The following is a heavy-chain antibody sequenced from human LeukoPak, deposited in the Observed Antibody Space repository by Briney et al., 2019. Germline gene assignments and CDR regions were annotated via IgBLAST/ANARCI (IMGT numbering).Heavy chain of an antibody. CDR2: ISSSSSYI. CDR3: AREAAEQQLVGWFDP. V-gene: IGHV3-21*01. CDR1: GFTFGSYS. Sequence: GGSLRLSCAASGFTFGSYSMNWVRQAPGKGLEWVSSISSSSSYIYYADSVKGRFTISRDNAKNSLYLQMNSLRAEDTAVYYCAREAAEQQLVGWFDPWGQGTLVTVSS. D-gene: IGHD6-13*01. J-gene: IGHJ5*02.